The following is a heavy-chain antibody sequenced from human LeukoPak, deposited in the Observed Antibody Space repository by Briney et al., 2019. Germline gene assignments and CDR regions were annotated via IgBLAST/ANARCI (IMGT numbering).Heavy chain of an antibody. Sequence: GGSLRLSCAASGFTFSSYSMNWVRQAPGKGLEWVSSISSSSSYIYYADSVKGRFTISRDNAKNSLYLQMNSLRAEDTAVYYCARDGSYDGYDFWSGYSDYYMDVWGKGTTVTVSS. V-gene: IGHV3-21*01. CDR2: ISSSSSYI. D-gene: IGHD3-3*01. J-gene: IGHJ6*03. CDR1: GFTFSSYS. CDR3: ARDGSYDGYDFWSGYSDYYMDV.